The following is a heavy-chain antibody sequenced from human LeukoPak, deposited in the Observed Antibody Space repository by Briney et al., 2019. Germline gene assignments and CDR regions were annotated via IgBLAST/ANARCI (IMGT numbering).Heavy chain of an antibody. D-gene: IGHD6-6*01. CDR3: ARDLGTRKSIAFAD. V-gene: IGHV3-21*01. J-gene: IGHJ4*02. CDR1: GFSFSSYR. Sequence: GGSLRLSRAASGFSFSSYRMNWVRQAPGKGLEWVASISSNNGYIYYADSVKGRFTISRDNGENSLHLQMNSLRAEDAAVYYCARDLGTRKSIAFADWGQGTLVTVSS. CDR2: ISSNNGYI.